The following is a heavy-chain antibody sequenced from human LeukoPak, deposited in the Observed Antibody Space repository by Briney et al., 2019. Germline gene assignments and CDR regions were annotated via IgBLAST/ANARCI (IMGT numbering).Heavy chain of an antibody. Sequence: GGSLRLSCAASGFTFSSYSMNWVRQAPGKGLEWVANIKQDGSQKYYVDSVKGRFTISRDNAKNSLYLQMNSLRAEDTAVYYCARDSDYVWGCWGQGTLVIVSS. CDR1: GFTFSSYS. D-gene: IGHD3-16*01. J-gene: IGHJ4*02. CDR3: ARDSDYVWGC. V-gene: IGHV3-7*01. CDR2: IKQDGSQK.